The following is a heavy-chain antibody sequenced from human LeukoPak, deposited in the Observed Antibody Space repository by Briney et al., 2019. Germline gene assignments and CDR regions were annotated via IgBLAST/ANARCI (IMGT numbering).Heavy chain of an antibody. D-gene: IGHD3-22*01. CDR3: ARDRGYYYDSSGYYYV. Sequence: ASVKVSRKASGYTFTSYDINWVRQATGQGLEWMGWMNPNSGNTGYAQKFQGRVTMTRNTSISTAYMELSSLRSEDTAVYYCARDRGYYYDSSGYYYVWGQRTLVTVSS. CDR2: MNPNSGNT. V-gene: IGHV1-8*01. J-gene: IGHJ4*02. CDR1: GYTFTSYD.